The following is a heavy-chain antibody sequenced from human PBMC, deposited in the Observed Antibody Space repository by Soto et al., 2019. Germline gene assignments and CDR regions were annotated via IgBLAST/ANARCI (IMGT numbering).Heavy chain of an antibody. D-gene: IGHD1-26*01. Sequence: ASVKVSCRASGYTFTGYYMYWVRQAPGQGLEWMGWINPNSGGTNYAQKFQGRVTMTRDTSISTAYMELSRLRSDDTAVYYCAREIGSYYNWFDPWGQGTLVTVSS. V-gene: IGHV1-2*02. CDR2: INPNSGGT. J-gene: IGHJ5*02. CDR1: GYTFTGYY. CDR3: AREIGSYYNWFDP.